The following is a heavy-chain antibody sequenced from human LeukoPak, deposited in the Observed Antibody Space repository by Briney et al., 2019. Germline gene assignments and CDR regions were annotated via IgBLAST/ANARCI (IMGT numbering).Heavy chain of an antibody. CDR2: IYYSGST. V-gene: IGHV4-30-4*08. Sequence: SETLSLTCTVSGGSISSGDYHWSWIRQPPGKGLEWIGYIYYSGSTYYNPSLKSRVTISVDTSKNQFSLKLSSVTAADTAVYYCARVGLGYGYFDYWGQGTLVTVSS. J-gene: IGHJ4*02. CDR3: ARVGLGYGYFDY. CDR1: GGSISSGDYH. D-gene: IGHD5-18*01.